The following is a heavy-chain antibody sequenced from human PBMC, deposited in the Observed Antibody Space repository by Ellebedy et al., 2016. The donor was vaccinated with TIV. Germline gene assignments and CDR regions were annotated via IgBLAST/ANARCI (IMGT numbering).Heavy chain of an antibody. CDR2: FIPMFGTT. CDR3: ATKSVAEPGRIHWYFDV. V-gene: IGHV1-69*13. CDR1: GGTFSAFN. J-gene: IGHJ2*01. Sequence: AASVKVSCKVSGGTFSAFNFNWVRQAPGQGLEWMAAFIPMFGTTNYAQKFQGRVTLTADESTSTVYMELSDLKSDDTAVFYFATKSVAEPGRIHWYFDVWGRGTLVTVSS. D-gene: IGHD6-19*01.